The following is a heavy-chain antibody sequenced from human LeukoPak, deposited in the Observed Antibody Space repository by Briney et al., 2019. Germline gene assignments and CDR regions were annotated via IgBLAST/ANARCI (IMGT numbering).Heavy chain of an antibody. J-gene: IGHJ5*02. V-gene: IGHV1-58*02. D-gene: IGHD2-15*01. CDR2: IVVGSGNT. CDR1: GFTFTSSA. CDR3: AAVGGGSRRLIDP. Sequence: SVKVSCKASGFTFTSSAMQWVRQARGQRLEWIGWIVVGSGNTNYAQKFQERVTITRDMSTSTAYMELSSLRSEDTAVYYCAAVGGGSRRLIDPWGQGTLVTVSS.